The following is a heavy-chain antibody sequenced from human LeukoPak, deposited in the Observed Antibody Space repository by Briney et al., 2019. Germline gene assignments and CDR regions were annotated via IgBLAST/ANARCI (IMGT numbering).Heavy chain of an antibody. D-gene: IGHD3-10*01. CDR3: AKDQGITMVQGAFDY. Sequence: GRSLRLSCAASGFTFSSYGMHWVRQAPGKGLEWVAVISYDGSNKYYADSVKGRFTISRDNSKNTLYLQMNSLRAEDTAVYYCAKDQGITMVQGAFDYWGQGTLATVSS. J-gene: IGHJ4*02. CDR1: GFTFSSYG. CDR2: ISYDGSNK. V-gene: IGHV3-30*18.